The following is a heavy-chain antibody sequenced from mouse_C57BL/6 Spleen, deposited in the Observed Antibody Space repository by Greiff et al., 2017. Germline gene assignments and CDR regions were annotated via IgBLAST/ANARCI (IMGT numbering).Heavy chain of an antibody. V-gene: IGHV1-55*01. CDR1: GYTFTSYW. J-gene: IGHJ1*03. D-gene: IGHD1-1*01. CDR3: AYTVAWYFDV. Sequence: QVQLQQSGAELVKPGASVKMSCKASGYTFTSYWITWVKQRPGQGLEWIGDIYPGSGSTNYNEKFKSKATLTVDTSSSTTYMQLRSLTSEDSAVCYCAYTVAWYFDVWGTGTTVTVSS. CDR2: IYPGSGST.